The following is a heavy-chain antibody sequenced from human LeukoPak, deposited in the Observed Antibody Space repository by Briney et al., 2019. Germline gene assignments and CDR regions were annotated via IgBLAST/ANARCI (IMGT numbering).Heavy chain of an antibody. CDR1: GFNFDDYA. D-gene: IGHD2-8*01. V-gene: IGHV3-43*02. CDR2: ISGDGGST. CDR3: AKTRSNGRYSHSYGMDV. J-gene: IGHJ6*02. Sequence: GASLRLSCAASGFNFDDYAMHWVRQAPGKGLEWVSLISGDGGSTYYADSVKGRFTISRDNSRNSLYLQMNSLRPEDTALYYCAKTRSNGRYSHSYGMDVWGQGTTVTVSS.